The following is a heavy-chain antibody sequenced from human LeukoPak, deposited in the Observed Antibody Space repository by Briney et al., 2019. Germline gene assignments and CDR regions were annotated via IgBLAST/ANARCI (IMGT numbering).Heavy chain of an antibody. Sequence: HPGGSLRLSCAASGFTFSSYGIHWVRQAPGKGLEWVAFIRYDGSHKYYVDSVKGRFTISRDNSKNTLYLQMNSLRAEDTAVYYCARGTLQFFDCWGQGTLVTVSS. D-gene: IGHD5-24*01. CDR2: IRYDGSHK. CDR1: GFTFSSYG. V-gene: IGHV3-30*02. CDR3: ARGTLQFFDC. J-gene: IGHJ4*02.